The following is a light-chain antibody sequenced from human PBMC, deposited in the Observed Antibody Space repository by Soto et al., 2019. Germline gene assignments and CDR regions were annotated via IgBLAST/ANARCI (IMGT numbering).Light chain of an antibody. Sequence: QMSHSPSALSSSLWDRDDISCRASQDIRNTLAWYQQKPGEAPKLLIYDASSLQSGVPSRFSGSGSGTDFTLTISSLEAEDFATYYCQQSYSTPITFGQRTRLEI. V-gene: IGKV1-39*01. CDR2: DAS. CDR1: QDIRNT. J-gene: IGKJ5*01. CDR3: QQSYSTPIT.